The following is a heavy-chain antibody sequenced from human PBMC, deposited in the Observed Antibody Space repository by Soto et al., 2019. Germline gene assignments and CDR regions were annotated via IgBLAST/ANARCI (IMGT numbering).Heavy chain of an antibody. Sequence: GASVKVSCKASGYTFTRSGISWVRQAPGQGLEWLGWINPDNGNTNYAQHLQGRVSLTTDTSTSTAYMDLRSLRSDDTAVYYCARVPAVASDFDYWGQGTLVTVSS. CDR3: ARVPAVASDFDY. V-gene: IGHV1-18*01. CDR2: INPDNGNT. D-gene: IGHD6-19*01. CDR1: GYTFTRSG. J-gene: IGHJ4*02.